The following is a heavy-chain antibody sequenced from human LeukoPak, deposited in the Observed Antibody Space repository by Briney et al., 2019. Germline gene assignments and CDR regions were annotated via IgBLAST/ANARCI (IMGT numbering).Heavy chain of an antibody. CDR1: GGSISSSSYY. Sequence: PSETLSLTCTVSGGSISSSSYYWGWIRQPPGKGLEWIGSIYYSGSTYYNPSLKSRVTISVDTSKNQFSLKLSSVTAADTAVYYCARGSPYSLYDILTGYYFDYWGHGTLVTVSS. J-gene: IGHJ4*01. D-gene: IGHD3-9*01. CDR2: IYYSGST. CDR3: ARGSPYSLYDILTGYYFDY. V-gene: IGHV4-39*07.